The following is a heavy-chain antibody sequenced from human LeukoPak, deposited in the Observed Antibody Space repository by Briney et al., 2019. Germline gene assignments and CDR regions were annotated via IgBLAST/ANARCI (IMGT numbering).Heavy chain of an antibody. CDR1: GGSISSGSYY. D-gene: IGHD3-10*01. V-gene: IGHV4-61*02. CDR2: IYTSGST. J-gene: IGHJ4*02. CDR3: ARVDYGSGSYDLDY. Sequence: SETLSLTCTVSGGSISSGSYYWSWIRQPAGKGLEWIGRIYTSGSTNYNPSLKSRVTISVDTSKNQLSLKLSSVTAADTAVYYCARVDYGSGSYDLDYWGQGTLVTVSS.